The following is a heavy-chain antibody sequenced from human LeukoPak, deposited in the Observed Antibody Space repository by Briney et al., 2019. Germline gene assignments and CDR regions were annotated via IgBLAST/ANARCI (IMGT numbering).Heavy chain of an antibody. CDR1: GGSISSSSYY. CDR3: ARDVVVVVLAATPHYFDY. CDR2: IYYSGST. J-gene: IGHJ4*02. D-gene: IGHD2-15*01. V-gene: IGHV4-39*07. Sequence: SETLSLTCTVSGGSISSSSYYWGWIRQPPGKGLEWIGSIYYSGSTYYNPSLKSRVTISVDTSKNQFSLKLSSVTAADTAVYYCARDVVVVVLAATPHYFDYWGQGTLVTVSS.